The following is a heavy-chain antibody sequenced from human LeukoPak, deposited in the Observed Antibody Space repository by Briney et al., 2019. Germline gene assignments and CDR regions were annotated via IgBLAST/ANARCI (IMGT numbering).Heavy chain of an antibody. J-gene: IGHJ3*02. CDR3: ARDSIVATTNDALDI. D-gene: IGHD5-12*01. CDR1: GFTFSSYA. V-gene: IGHV3-33*07. Sequence: GRSLRLSCVASGFTFSSYAMYWVRQAPGKGLEWVAVTWYDGSEKYYADSVKGRFTISRDNSKNTLYLQMNGLRAEDTAVYYCARDSIVATTNDALDIWGQGTMVTVSS. CDR2: TWYDGSEK.